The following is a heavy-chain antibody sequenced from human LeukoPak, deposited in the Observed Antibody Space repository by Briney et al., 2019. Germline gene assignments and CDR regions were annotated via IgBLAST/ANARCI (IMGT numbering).Heavy chain of an antibody. Sequence: ASVKVSCKASGYTFTSYYMHWVRQAPGQGLEWMGIINPSGGSTSYAQKFQGRVTMTRNTSISTAYMELSSLRSEDTAVYYCARGYSSSWSHYYYYMDVWGKGTTVTISS. CDR2: INPSGGST. CDR3: ARGYSSSWSHYYYYMDV. CDR1: GYTFTSYY. J-gene: IGHJ6*03. D-gene: IGHD6-13*01. V-gene: IGHV1-46*01.